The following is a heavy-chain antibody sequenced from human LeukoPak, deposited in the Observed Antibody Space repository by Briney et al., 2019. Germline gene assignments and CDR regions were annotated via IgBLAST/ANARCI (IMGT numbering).Heavy chain of an antibody. CDR3: ARVKAVRFRGTXXGTHSDY. J-gene: IGHJ4*01. Sequence: SLTCXVSGGSMXXXXXXWXXXXXGXXLXWXXXXYYTGTTTYNPSLKRRVTISVDTSTEQFSLKLNSVPAADTAVYYCARVKAVRFRGTXXGTHSDYWGRXXXXXX. CDR2: XYYTGTT. D-gene: IGHD3-10*01. CDR1: GGSMXXXX. V-gene: IGHV4-59*01.